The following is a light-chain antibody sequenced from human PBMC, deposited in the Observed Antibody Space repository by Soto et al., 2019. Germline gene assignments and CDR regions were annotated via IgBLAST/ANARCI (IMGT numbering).Light chain of an antibody. CDR1: QSVSSSY. Sequence: EVVLTQSPGTLALSRWERATLSCRASQSVSSSYLAWYQHRPGQAPRLIIFGASSRATGIPDRFSGTVSGTDFTLTISRLEPEDFAVYYCQQYGSSPITFGQGTRLEIK. CDR2: GAS. J-gene: IGKJ5*01. V-gene: IGKV3-20*01. CDR3: QQYGSSPIT.